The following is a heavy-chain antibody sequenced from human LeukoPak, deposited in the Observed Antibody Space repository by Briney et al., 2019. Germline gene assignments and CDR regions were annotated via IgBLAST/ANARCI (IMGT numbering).Heavy chain of an antibody. J-gene: IGHJ4*02. D-gene: IGHD6-19*01. CDR3: ARSPPWVAGTGYDY. V-gene: IGHV3-74*01. CDR1: GFTFSSYW. CDR2: INSDGSST. Sequence: PGGSLRLSCAASGFTFSSYWMHWVRQAPGKGLVWVSRINSDGSSTSYADSAKGRFTISRDNAKNTLYLQMNSLRAEDTAVYYCARSPPWVAGTGYDYWGQGTLVTVSS.